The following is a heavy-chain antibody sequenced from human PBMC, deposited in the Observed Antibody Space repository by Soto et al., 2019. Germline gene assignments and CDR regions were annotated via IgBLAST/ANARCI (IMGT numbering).Heavy chain of an antibody. Sequence: PSQTLSLTCAISGDSVSSNSAAWNWIRQSPSRGLEWLGRTYYRSRWYNDYAVSVRSRITVSPDTANIQFSLHLNSVTPEDTAVYYWAGTNSLQWYHMDVWDKGSTVTVSS. D-gene: IGHD1-7*01. V-gene: IGHV6-1*01. CDR1: GDSVSSNSAA. CDR2: TYYRSRWYN. CDR3: AGTNSLQWYHMDV. J-gene: IGHJ6*03.